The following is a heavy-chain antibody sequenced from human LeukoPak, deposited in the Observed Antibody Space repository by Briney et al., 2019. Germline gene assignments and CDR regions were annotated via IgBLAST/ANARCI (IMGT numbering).Heavy chain of an antibody. CDR3: ARDRQGVYDDTAAFDY. Sequence: ASVKVSCKASRDTFRRYAIRGVRQTPGQGLEWMGGMIPSFTTPNYAQKFPGRVTINADESTGTTYMELSSLMSEDTDVYYCARDRQGVYDDTAAFDYWGQGTLVTVSS. CDR1: RDTFRRYA. D-gene: IGHD3-3*01. CDR2: MIPSFTTP. J-gene: IGHJ4*02. V-gene: IGHV1-69*13.